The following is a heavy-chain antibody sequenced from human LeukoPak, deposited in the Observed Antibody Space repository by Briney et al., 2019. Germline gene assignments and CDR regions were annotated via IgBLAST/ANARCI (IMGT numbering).Heavy chain of an antibody. CDR1: GGTFSSYA. CDR2: IIPIFGTA. J-gene: IGHJ5*02. Sequence: SVKVSCKASGGTFSSYAISWVRQAPGQGLEWMGRIIPIFGTANYAQKFQGRVTITTDESTSTAYMELTSLTSDDTAVYYCARDVHGDYGSGWFDPWGQGTLVSVSS. CDR3: ARDVHGDYGSGWFDP. D-gene: IGHD4-17*01. V-gene: IGHV1-69*05.